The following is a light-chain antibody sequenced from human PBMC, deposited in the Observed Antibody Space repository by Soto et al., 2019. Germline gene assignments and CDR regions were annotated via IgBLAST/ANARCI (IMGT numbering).Light chain of an antibody. Sequence: SYELTQPPSVSVAPGQTARITCGGNNIGGKSVHWYQQKPGQAPVLVVNDVSDRPSGIPERFSGSKSGNTATLTISRVEAGDEADYYCQVWDSRSDQYVFGTGTKLTVL. CDR3: QVWDSRSDQYV. CDR2: DVS. J-gene: IGLJ1*01. V-gene: IGLV3-21*02. CDR1: NIGGKS.